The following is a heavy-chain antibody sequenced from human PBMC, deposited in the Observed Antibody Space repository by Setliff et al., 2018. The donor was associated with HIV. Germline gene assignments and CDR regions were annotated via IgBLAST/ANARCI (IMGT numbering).Heavy chain of an antibody. CDR3: ARGGGYDRSGYYPFDY. Sequence: SETLSLTCAVYGGSLSGYHWSWIRQSPEKGLEWIGEINHSGSTNYNPSHKSRVTMSVDTSKNQFSLKLSSVTAADTAVYYCARGGGYDRSGYYPFDYWGQGTPVTVSS. CDR1: GGSLSGYH. D-gene: IGHD3-22*01. J-gene: IGHJ4*02. CDR2: INHSGST. V-gene: IGHV4-34*01.